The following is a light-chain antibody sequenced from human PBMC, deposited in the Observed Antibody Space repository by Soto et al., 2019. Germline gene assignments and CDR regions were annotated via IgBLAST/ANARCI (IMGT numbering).Light chain of an antibody. J-gene: IGKJ1*01. CDR1: QSVNTN. V-gene: IGKV3-15*01. CDR2: GAF. Sequence: EIVMTQSPATLSVSPGERATLSCRASQSVNTNLAWYQQKPGQAPRLLIYGAFTRATGIPARLSGSGSGTEFTLTISSLQSEDFAVYYCQQYLNWPPLTFGQGTKVEI. CDR3: QQYLNWPPLT.